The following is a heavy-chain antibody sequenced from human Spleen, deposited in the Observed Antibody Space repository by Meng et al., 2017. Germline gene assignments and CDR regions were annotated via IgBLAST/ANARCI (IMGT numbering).Heavy chain of an antibody. CDR1: GGSFSDYY. CDR2: INHSGST. D-gene: IGHD6-13*01. CDR3: ARATAGTGWFDP. Sequence: ESLKISCAVYGGSFSDYYWNWIRQPPGKGLEWIGEINHSGSTNYNPSLKSRVTISVDTSKNKFFLKVNSVTAADTAMYYCARATAGTGWFDPWGQGTLVTVSS. V-gene: IGHV4-34*01. J-gene: IGHJ5*02.